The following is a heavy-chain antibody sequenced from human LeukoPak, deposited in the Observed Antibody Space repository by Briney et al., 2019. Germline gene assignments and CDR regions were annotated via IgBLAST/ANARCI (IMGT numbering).Heavy chain of an antibody. CDR3: ARWGLGPSFDY. CDR1: GFTFSSYS. Sequence: PGGSLRLSCAASGFTFSSYSMNWVRQAPGKGLEWVSSISGNSYIYYADSVKGRFTISRDNAKNSLYLQMNSLRAEDTAVYYCARWGLGPSFDYWGQGTRVTVSS. D-gene: IGHD1-26*01. CDR2: ISGNSYI. V-gene: IGHV3-21*01. J-gene: IGHJ4*02.